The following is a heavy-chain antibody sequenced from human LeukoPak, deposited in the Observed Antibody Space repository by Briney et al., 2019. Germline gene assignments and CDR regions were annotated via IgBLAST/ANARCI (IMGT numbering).Heavy chain of an antibody. Sequence: GGSLRLSCAASGFTFSSYGMHWVRQAPGKGLEWVAFIRYDGSNKYYADSVKGRFTISRDNSKNTLYLQMNSLRAEGTAVYYCAKVGIAAAGSPHFDYWGQGTLVTVSS. CDR3: AKVGIAAAGSPHFDY. V-gene: IGHV3-30*02. CDR1: GFTFSSYG. J-gene: IGHJ4*02. CDR2: IRYDGSNK. D-gene: IGHD6-13*01.